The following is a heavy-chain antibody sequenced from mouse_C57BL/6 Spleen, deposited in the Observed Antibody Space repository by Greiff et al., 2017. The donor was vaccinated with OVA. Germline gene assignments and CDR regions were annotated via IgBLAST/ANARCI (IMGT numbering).Heavy chain of an antibody. CDR1: GFTFSDAW. Sequence: EVKLVESGGGLVQPGGSMKLSCAASGFTFSDAWMDWVRQSPEKGLEWVAEIRNKANNHSTYYAESVKGRFTISRDDSKSSVYLQMNSLRAEDTGIYYCTLLAYYSNYWYFDVWGTGTTVTVSS. CDR3: TLLAYYSNYWYFDV. D-gene: IGHD2-5*01. J-gene: IGHJ1*03. CDR2: IRNKANNHST. V-gene: IGHV6-6*01.